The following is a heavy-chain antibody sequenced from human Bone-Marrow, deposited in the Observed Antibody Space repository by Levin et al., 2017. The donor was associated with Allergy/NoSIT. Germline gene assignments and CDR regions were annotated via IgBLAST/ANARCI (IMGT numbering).Heavy chain of an antibody. CDR1: GFTFSSYA. Sequence: LSLTCAASGFTFSSYAMTWVRQAPGKGLEWVSTISGSGSSGNIYYAASVEGRFTISRDNSKRTLYLQMNSLRAEDTAVYYCVHSPHVRLLGVFDSWGQGNLVTVSS. V-gene: IGHV3-23*01. J-gene: IGHJ4*02. D-gene: IGHD5-12*01. CDR2: ISGSGSSGNI. CDR3: VHSPHVRLLGVFDS.